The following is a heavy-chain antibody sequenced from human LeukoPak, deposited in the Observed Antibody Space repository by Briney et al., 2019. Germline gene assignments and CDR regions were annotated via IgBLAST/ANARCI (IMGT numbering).Heavy chain of an antibody. Sequence: GGSLRLSCAASGFSFSDAWMSWVRQAPGKGLEWVGRIQSKADGGTTDYAAPVKGRFIISRDDSKNTLYLQMNSLKTGDTAVYYCARYYGDSGSQYYFDYWGQGTLVTVSS. D-gene: IGHD2-21*01. CDR1: GFSFSDAW. J-gene: IGHJ4*02. V-gene: IGHV3-15*01. CDR3: ARYYGDSGSQYYFDY. CDR2: IQSKADGGTT.